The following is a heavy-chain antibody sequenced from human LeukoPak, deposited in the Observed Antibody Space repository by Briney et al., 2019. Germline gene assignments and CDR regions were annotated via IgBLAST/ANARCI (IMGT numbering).Heavy chain of an antibody. J-gene: IGHJ4*02. CDR3: ARNTGRYYGSGSYEPAFDY. Sequence: NTGGSLRLSCAASGFTFSSYSMNWVRQAPVKGLEWVSSISSSSSYIYYADSVKGRFTISRDNAKNSLYLQMNSLRAEDTAVYYCARNTGRYYGSGSYEPAFDYWGQGTLVTVSS. D-gene: IGHD3-10*01. V-gene: IGHV3-21*01. CDR2: ISSSSSYI. CDR1: GFTFSSYS.